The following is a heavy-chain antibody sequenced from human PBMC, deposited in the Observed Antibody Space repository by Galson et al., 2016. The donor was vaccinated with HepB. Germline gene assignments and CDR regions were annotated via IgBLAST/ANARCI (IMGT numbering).Heavy chain of an antibody. CDR3: AKDMGTYRPYYFDC. V-gene: IGHV3-23*01. CDR2: ISGSGGST. Sequence: SLRLSCAASGFTFSTYNMNWVRQAPGKGLEWVAAISGSGGSTYYADSVKGRFAISRDKSKNTLYLQMNSLRAEDTATYYCAKDMGTYRPYYFDCWGQGTLVTVSS. CDR1: GFTFSTYN. D-gene: IGHD3-16*02. J-gene: IGHJ4*02.